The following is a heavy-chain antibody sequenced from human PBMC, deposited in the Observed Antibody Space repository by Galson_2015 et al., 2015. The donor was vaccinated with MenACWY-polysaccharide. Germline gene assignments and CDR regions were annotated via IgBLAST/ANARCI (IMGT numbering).Heavy chain of an antibody. Sequence: SLRLSCAASGFTFSSYWMSWVRQAPGKGLEWVANIKQDGSEKYYVDSVKGRFTISRDNAKNSLYLQMNSLRAEDTAVYYCARDPNYSRGWNDAFDIWGQGTMVTVSS. D-gene: IGHD6-19*01. CDR3: ARDPNYSRGWNDAFDI. J-gene: IGHJ3*02. CDR2: IKQDGSEK. V-gene: IGHV3-7*01. CDR1: GFTFSSYW.